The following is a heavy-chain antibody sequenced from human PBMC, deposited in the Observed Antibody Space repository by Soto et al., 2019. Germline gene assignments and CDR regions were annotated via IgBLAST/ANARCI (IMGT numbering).Heavy chain of an antibody. V-gene: IGHV4-31*03. CDR3: ASQASGWYPDY. D-gene: IGHD6-19*01. Sequence: SETLSLTCTVSGGSVSSGNYYWSWIRQPPGKGLEWIGEINHSGSTNYNPSLKSRVTISVDPSKSQFSLRLTSVTATDTAVYYCASQASGWYPDYWGQGTLVTVSS. CDR2: INHSGST. J-gene: IGHJ4*02. CDR1: GGSVSSGNYY.